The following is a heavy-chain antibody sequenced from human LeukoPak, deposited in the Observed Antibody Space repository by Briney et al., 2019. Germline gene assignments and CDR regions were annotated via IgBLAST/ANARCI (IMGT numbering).Heavy chain of an antibody. Sequence: GGSLRLSRAASGFTFSSYGMHWVRQAPGKGLEWVAVISYDGSNKYYADSVKGRFTISRDNSKNRLYLQMNSLRAEDTAVYYCGKEEGIAAAGTIDYWGQGTLVTVSS. J-gene: IGHJ4*02. V-gene: IGHV3-30*18. D-gene: IGHD6-13*01. CDR1: GFTFSSYG. CDR3: GKEEGIAAAGTIDY. CDR2: ISYDGSNK.